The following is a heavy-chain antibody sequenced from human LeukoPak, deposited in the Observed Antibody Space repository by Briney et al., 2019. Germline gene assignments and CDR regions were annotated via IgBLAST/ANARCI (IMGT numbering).Heavy chain of an antibody. J-gene: IGHJ4*02. Sequence: GASVKVSCKASGYTFTSYSISWVRQAPGQGLEWMGWISAYNGNTIYAQKVKGRVTMTTDTSTSTAYMELRSLKSDDTAVYYCARASYCSGGSCYFDYWGQGTLATVSS. CDR1: GYTFTSYS. CDR2: ISAYNGNT. V-gene: IGHV1-18*01. D-gene: IGHD2-15*01. CDR3: ARASYCSGGSCYFDY.